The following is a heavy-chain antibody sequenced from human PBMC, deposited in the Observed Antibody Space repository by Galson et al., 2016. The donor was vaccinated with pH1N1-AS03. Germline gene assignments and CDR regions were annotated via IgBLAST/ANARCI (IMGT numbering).Heavy chain of an antibody. CDR1: GFPFSTYA. Sequence: SLRLSCAASGFPFSTYAMHWVRQAPGKGLEWVAVISNDGRNKIYADSVKGRLTISRDSSKNILYLEMNSLRAGDTAVYYCARASRWLQIGFDYWGQGTLVTVSS. V-gene: IGHV3-30-3*01. CDR2: ISNDGRNK. J-gene: IGHJ4*02. CDR3: ARASRWLQIGFDY. D-gene: IGHD5-24*01.